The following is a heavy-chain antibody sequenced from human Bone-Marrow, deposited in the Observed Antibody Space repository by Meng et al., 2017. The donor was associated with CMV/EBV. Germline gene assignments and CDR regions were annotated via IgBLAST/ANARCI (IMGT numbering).Heavy chain of an antibody. Sequence: GESLKISCAASGFTVSSNYMSWVRQAPEKGLEWVSVIYSGGSTYYADSVKGRFTISRDNSKNTLYLQMNSLRAEDTAVYYCAKDRAVGGYYDSSGYSDYWGQGTLVTVSS. J-gene: IGHJ4*02. D-gene: IGHD3-22*01. CDR2: IYSGGST. V-gene: IGHV3-53*01. CDR1: GFTVSSNY. CDR3: AKDRAVGGYYDSSGYSDY.